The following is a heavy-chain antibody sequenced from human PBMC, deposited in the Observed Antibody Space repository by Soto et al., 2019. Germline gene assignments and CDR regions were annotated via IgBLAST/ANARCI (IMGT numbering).Heavy chain of an antibody. Sequence: GGSLRLSCAASGFTFSSYAMHWVRQAPGKGLEWVAVISYDGSNKYYADSVKGRFTISRDNSKNTLYLQMNSLRAEDTAVYYCARDSTDYYCSGSYYNVRGYMGVWGKGTTVTVSS. D-gene: IGHD3-10*01. CDR2: ISYDGSNK. CDR1: GFTFSSYA. CDR3: ARDSTDYYCSGSYYNVRGYMGV. J-gene: IGHJ6*03. V-gene: IGHV3-30*04.